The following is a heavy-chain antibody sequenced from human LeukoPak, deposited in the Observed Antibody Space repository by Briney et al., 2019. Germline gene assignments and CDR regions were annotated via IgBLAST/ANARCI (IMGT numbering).Heavy chain of an antibody. D-gene: IGHD6-13*01. V-gene: IGHV1-46*01. CDR2: INPSGGST. Sequence: ASVKASCEASGYTFTSYYMHWVRQAPGQGLEWMGIINPSGGSTSYAQKFQGRVTMTRDTSTSTVYMELSSLRSEDTAVYYCAREDIAAASTPDAFDIWGQGTMVTVSS. CDR3: AREDIAAASTPDAFDI. CDR1: GYTFTSYY. J-gene: IGHJ3*02.